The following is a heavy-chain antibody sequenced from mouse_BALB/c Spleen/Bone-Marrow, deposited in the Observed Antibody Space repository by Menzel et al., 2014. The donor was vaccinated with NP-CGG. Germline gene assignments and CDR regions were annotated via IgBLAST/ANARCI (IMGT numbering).Heavy chain of an antibody. CDR2: IYPANGDT. V-gene: IGHV14-3*02. CDR1: GFNIKDTY. Sequence: EVQVVESGAELVKPGASVKLSCTASGFNIKDTYMHWVEQRPEQGLEWIGRIYPANGDTKYDPKFQGKATITADTSSNTAYLQLSSLTSEDTAVYYCARYGNGLMDYWGQGTSVTVSS. D-gene: IGHD2-1*01. J-gene: IGHJ4*01. CDR3: ARYGNGLMDY.